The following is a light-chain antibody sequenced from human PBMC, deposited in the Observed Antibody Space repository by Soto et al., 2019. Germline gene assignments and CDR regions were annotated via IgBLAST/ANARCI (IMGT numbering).Light chain of an antibody. V-gene: IGKV1-6*01. CDR2: AAS. Sequence: ATQMTQSPSYLSASVGDRVTITCRASQGIRNDLGWYQQKPGYAPKLLIYAASTLQTGVPLRFSGSGSGTDFTPTISSRQPEDAATYYCLQDHDYPRTFGQGTKVEI. CDR1: QGIRND. CDR3: LQDHDYPRT. J-gene: IGKJ1*01.